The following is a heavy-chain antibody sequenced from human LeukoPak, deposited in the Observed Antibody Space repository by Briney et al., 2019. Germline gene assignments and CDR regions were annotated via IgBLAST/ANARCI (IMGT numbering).Heavy chain of an antibody. V-gene: IGHV3-48*03. Sequence: GGSLRLSCAASGFTFSSYEMNWVRQAPGKGLEWVSYISSSGSTIYYADSVKGRFTISRDNAKNSLYLQMNSLRAEDTAVYYCARTIAAADTPYSSLDDAFDIWGQGTMVTVSS. CDR2: ISSSGSTI. CDR3: ARTIAAADTPYSSLDDAFDI. CDR1: GFTFSSYE. D-gene: IGHD6-13*01. J-gene: IGHJ3*02.